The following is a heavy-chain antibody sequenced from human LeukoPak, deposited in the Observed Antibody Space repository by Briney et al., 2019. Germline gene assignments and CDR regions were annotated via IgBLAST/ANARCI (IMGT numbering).Heavy chain of an antibody. D-gene: IGHD6-13*01. Sequence: GESLKISCKCSAYSFTTYWIGWVRQMAGEGLEWMGIIYPGDSDTGYSPSFQGQVTISADKSISTAYLQWSSLKAADTAVYYCARYTGYSSSPRSFEVRGKNWFDPWGQGTLVTVSS. J-gene: IGHJ5*02. CDR3: ARYTGYSSSPRSFEVRGKNWFDP. CDR2: IYPGDSDT. V-gene: IGHV5-51*01. CDR1: AYSFTTYW.